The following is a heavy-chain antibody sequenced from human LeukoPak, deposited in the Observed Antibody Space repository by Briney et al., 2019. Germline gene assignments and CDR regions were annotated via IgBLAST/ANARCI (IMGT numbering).Heavy chain of an antibody. CDR1: GFTFGDYA. CDR3: TRYRRERGYYDSSGYQGGY. V-gene: IGHV3-49*03. CDR2: IRSIAYGGTT. J-gene: IGHJ4*02. D-gene: IGHD3-22*01. Sequence: GRSLRLSCTASGFTFGDYAMSWFRQAPGKWREWVGFIRSIAYGGTTEYAASVKGRLTTSRDDSKSIAYLQMNSLQTEDTAVYYCTRYRRERGYYDSSGYQGGYWGQGTLVTVSS.